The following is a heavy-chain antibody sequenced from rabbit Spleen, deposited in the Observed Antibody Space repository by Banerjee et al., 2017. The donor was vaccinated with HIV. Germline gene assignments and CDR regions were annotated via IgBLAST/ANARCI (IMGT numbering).Heavy chain of an antibody. J-gene: IGHJ6*01. CDR2: IYTGSGGYT. Sequence: QEQLEESGGGLVKPEGSLTLTCTASGFSFSSSYWICWVRQAPGKGLEWIACIYTGSGGYTYYANWAKGRFTISKTSSTTVTLQMTSLTAADTATYFCARGSDLWGQGTLVTVS. V-gene: IGHV1S45*01. CDR1: GFSFSSSYW. CDR3: ARGSDL.